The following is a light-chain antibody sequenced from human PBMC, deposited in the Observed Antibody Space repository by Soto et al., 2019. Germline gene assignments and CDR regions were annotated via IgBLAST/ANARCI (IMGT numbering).Light chain of an antibody. CDR2: DVS. CDR1: SSDVGGYNY. CDR3: SSYTSSSTLEV. V-gene: IGLV2-14*01. Sequence: QSVLTQPASVSGSPGQSITISCTGTSSDVGGYNYVSWYQQHPGKAPKLMIYDVSNRPSGVSNRFSGSKSGNTASLTISGLQAEDEAEYYCSSYTSSSTLEVFGTGTRSPS. J-gene: IGLJ1*01.